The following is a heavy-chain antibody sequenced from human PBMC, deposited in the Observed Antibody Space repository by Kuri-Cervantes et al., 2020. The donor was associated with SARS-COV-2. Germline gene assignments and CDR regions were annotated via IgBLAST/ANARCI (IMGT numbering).Heavy chain of an antibody. CDR1: GYTFTSYA. V-gene: IGHV1-3*01. J-gene: IGHJ5*02. CDR2: INAGNGNT. CDR3: AAYYYDMTRSKRFDP. Sequence: ASVKVSCKASGYTFTSYAMHWVRQAPGQRLEWMGWINAGNGNTKYSQKFQGRVTITGDTSASTAFMELRSLRSEDTAMYYCAAYYYDMTRSKRFDPWGQGTLVTVSS. D-gene: IGHD3-22*01.